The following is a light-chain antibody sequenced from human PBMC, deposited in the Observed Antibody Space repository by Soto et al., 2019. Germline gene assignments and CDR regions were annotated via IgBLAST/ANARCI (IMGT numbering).Light chain of an antibody. J-gene: IGKJ1*01. CDR3: QQYNNWPRT. CDR2: GAS. V-gene: IGKV3-15*01. CDR1: QSVSSSY. Sequence: DIVLTQSPGTLSLSPGERATLSCRASQSVSSSYLAWYQQKPGQAPRLLIYGASTRATGIPARFSGSGSGTEFTLTISSLQSEDFAVYYCQQYNNWPRTFGQGTKGDIK.